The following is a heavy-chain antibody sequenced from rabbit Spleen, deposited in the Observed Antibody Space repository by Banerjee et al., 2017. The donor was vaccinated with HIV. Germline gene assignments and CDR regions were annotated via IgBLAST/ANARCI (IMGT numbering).Heavy chain of an antibody. D-gene: IGHD1-1*01. V-gene: IGHV1S40*01. J-gene: IGHJ4*01. Sequence: QSLEESGGGLVKPGASLTLTCKASGVSLNDKDVMCWVRQAPGKGLEWIACINAATAKPVYATWAKGRFTISRTSSTTVTLRMTSLTAADRATYFCARDLVGVIGWNFYLWGPGTLVTVS. CDR3: ARDLVGVIGWNFYL. CDR2: INAATAKP. CDR1: GVSLNDKDV.